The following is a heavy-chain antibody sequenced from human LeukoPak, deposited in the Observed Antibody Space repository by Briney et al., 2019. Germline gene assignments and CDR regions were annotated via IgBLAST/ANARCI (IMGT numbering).Heavy chain of an antibody. CDR1: GDSVSSNIAT. D-gene: IGHD1-26*01. Sequence: SQTLSLTCAISGDSVSSNIATWNWIRQSPSRGLEWLGRTHYRSKWYNDYAVSVKSRITINPDTSKNQFSLQLNSVAPGDTAGYYCARSLEGGGLLGLWGQGTLVIVSS. J-gene: IGHJ4*02. V-gene: IGHV6-1*01. CDR3: ARSLEGGGLLGL. CDR2: THYRSKWYN.